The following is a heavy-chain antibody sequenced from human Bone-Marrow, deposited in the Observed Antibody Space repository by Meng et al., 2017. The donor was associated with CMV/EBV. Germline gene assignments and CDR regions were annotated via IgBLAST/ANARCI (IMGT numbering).Heavy chain of an antibody. CDR2: ISSDGSSTR. CDR1: GFTFSTYW. V-gene: IGHV3-74*01. J-gene: IGHJ5*01. CDR3: AKDLYGSGPENWFDS. Sequence: GESLKISCAASGFTFSTYWMHWVRQVPGKGLVWVSRISSDGSSTRSYADSAKGRFTISRDNAKNTLYLQMNSLKTEDTAVYYCAKDLYGSGPENWFDSWGQGTLVTVSS. D-gene: IGHD3-10*01.